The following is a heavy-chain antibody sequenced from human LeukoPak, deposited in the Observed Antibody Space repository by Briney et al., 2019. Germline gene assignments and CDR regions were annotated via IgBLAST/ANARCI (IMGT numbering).Heavy chain of an antibody. Sequence: SQTLSLTCTVSGGSISSGSYYWGWIRQPPGKGLEWIGSIYYSGSTYYNPSLKSRVTISVDTSKNQFSLKLSSVTAADTAVYYCARHGQTHYYDSSGYSDYWGQGTLVTVSS. V-gene: IGHV4-39*01. J-gene: IGHJ4*02. CDR1: GGSISSGSYY. D-gene: IGHD3-22*01. CDR2: IYYSGST. CDR3: ARHGQTHYYDSSGYSDY.